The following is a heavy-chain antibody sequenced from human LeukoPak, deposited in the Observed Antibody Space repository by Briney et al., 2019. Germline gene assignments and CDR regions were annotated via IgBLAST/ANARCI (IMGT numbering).Heavy chain of an antibody. D-gene: IGHD6-19*01. V-gene: IGHV3-48*01. CDR1: GFTFSRYS. CDR2: IRSSPTTI. J-gene: IGHJ6*03. CDR3: ASMAGTNYMDV. Sequence: GGSLRLSCAASGFTFSRYSLSWVRQAPGKGLEWVSYIRSSPTTIYYADSVKGRFTISRDNAKNSLYLQMNSLRAEDTAVYYCASMAGTNYMDVWGKGTTVTVSS.